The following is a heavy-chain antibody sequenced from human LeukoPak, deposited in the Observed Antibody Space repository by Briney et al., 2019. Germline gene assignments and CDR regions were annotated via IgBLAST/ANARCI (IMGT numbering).Heavy chain of an antibody. D-gene: IGHD3-22*01. V-gene: IGHV3-11*01. J-gene: IGHJ5*02. CDR2: ISSSGSTI. Sequence: GGSLRLSCAASGFTFSDYYMSWIRQAPGKGLEWVSYISSSGSTIYYADSVKGRFTISRDNAKNSLYLQMNSLRAEDTAVYYCARDVDYDSSQWFDPWGQGTLVTVSS. CDR3: ARDVDYDSSQWFDP. CDR1: GFTFSDYY.